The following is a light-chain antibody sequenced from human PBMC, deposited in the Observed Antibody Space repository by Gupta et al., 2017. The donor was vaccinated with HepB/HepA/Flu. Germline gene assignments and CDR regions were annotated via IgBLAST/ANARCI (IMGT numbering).Light chain of an antibody. CDR1: DSNIGSNT. CDR3: AAWDETLNGLV. J-gene: IGLJ3*02. CDR2: KND. Sequence: QSLLTPPPSASGTPGPRVTISCSGRDSNIGSNTVNWYQHLPGTTPKLLIYKNDQRPSGVPDRFSGSKSGTSAALAISGLQAEDEADFYCAAWDETLNGLVFGGGTKLTVL. V-gene: IGLV1-44*01.